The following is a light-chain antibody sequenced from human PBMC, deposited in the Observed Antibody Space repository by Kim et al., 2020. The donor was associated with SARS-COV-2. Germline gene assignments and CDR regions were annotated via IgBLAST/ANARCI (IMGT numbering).Light chain of an antibody. J-gene: IGLJ2*01. CDR2: GNS. V-gene: IGLV1-40*01. CDR3: QSNDRLSDYVV. CDR1: SSNIGAAYD. Sequence: QSVLTQPPSVSGAPGQRVTISCTGSSSNIGAAYDVQWYQQLPGTAPKLLIYGNSNRPSGVPDRFSGSKSGASASLAITGPQVEDEADYYCQSNDRLSDYVVFGGGTKLTVL.